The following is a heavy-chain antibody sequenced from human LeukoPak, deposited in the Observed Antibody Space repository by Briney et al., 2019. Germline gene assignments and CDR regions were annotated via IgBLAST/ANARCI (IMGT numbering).Heavy chain of an antibody. CDR3: ARAYYYDSSSYRFDA. CDR2: INPNSGAT. V-gene: IGHV1-2*06. D-gene: IGHD3-22*01. J-gene: IGHJ5*02. CDR1: GYTFIAYF. Sequence: ASVKVSCRASGYTFIAYFMHWVRQAPGQGLEWMGRINPNSGATNFAQNFQGRVTLTRDTSITPPYMELSVLQSDATAFYFCARAYYYDSSSYRFDAWGQGTLVPSPQ.